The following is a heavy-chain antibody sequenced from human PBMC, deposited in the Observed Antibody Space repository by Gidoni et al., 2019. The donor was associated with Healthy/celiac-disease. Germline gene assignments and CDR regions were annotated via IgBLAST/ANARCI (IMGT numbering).Heavy chain of an antibody. Sequence: QVQLVESGGGVVQPGRSLRLSCAASGFTFSSYAMHWVRQAPGKGLEWVAVISYDGSNKYYADSVKGRFTISRDNSKNTLYLQMNSLRAEDTAVYYCARDGHYGMDVWGQGTTVTVSS. CDR1: GFTFSSYA. V-gene: IGHV3-30*04. CDR2: ISYDGSNK. CDR3: ARDGHYGMDV. J-gene: IGHJ6*02.